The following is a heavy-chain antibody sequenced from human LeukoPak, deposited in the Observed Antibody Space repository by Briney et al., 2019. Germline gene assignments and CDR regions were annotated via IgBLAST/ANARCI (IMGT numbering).Heavy chain of an antibody. CDR3: ARAYCSGGDCYSKSNFDS. D-gene: IGHD2-15*01. J-gene: IGHJ4*02. V-gene: IGHV1-2*02. CDR1: GYTFTAYY. Sequence: GASVKVSRKASGYTFTAYYMHWVRQAPGQGLEWMGWINPNSGGTNYAQKFQGRVTMTRDTSISTAYMELSRLRFDDTAVYYCARAYCSGGDCYSKSNFDSWGQGTLVTVSS. CDR2: INPNSGGT.